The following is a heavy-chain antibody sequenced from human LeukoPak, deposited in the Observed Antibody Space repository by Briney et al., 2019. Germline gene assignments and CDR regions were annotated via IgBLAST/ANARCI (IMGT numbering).Heavy chain of an antibody. CDR2: ISTGGST. D-gene: IGHD3-10*01. CDR3: ASGEWPQNY. Sequence: GGSLRLSCVASEFTVSNNYMSWVRQAPGEGLEWVSTISTGGSTYYADSVKGRFTISRDNSKNTLYLQMNSLRVEDTAMYYCASGEWPQNYWGQGTLVTVSS. J-gene: IGHJ4*02. CDR1: EFTVSNNY. V-gene: IGHV3-53*01.